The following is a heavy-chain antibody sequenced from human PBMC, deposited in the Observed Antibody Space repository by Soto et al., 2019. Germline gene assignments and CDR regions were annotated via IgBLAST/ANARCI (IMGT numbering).Heavy chain of an antibody. D-gene: IGHD6-13*01. CDR3: ASPAAGTGSYYYGMDV. Sequence: QVQLVQSGAEVKKPGSSVKVSCKASGGTFSSYAISWVRQAPGQGLEWMGGIIPIFGTANYAQKFQGRVTIAADESTSTAYMELSSLRSDGTAVYYCASPAAGTGSYYYGMDVWGQGTTVTVSS. CDR1: GGTFSSYA. V-gene: IGHV1-69*12. J-gene: IGHJ6*02. CDR2: IIPIFGTA.